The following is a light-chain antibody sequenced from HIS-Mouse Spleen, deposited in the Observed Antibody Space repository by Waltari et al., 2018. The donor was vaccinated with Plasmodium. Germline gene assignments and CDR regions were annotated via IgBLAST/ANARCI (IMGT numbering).Light chain of an antibody. CDR2: RNN. Sequence: QSVLTQPPSASGTPGQRVTISCSGSSSNIGSNYVYWYQQLPGTAPTRLIYRNNQRPARVPDRFSGSKAGTSAALAIRGLRSEDEADYYCAAWDDSLSGWVFGGGTKLTVL. CDR3: AAWDDSLSGWV. V-gene: IGLV1-47*01. CDR1: SSNIGSNY. J-gene: IGLJ3*02.